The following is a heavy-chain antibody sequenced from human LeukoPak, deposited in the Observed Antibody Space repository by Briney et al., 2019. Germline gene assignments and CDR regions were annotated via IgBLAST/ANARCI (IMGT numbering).Heavy chain of an antibody. CDR3: ARGYGDYVSD. CDR2: ISYDGSNK. D-gene: IGHD4-17*01. J-gene: IGHJ4*02. Sequence: GRSLRLSCAASGFTFSSYGMHWVRQAPGKGLEWVAVISYDGSNKYYADSVKGRFTISRDNAKNTLYLQMNSLRAEDTAVYYCARGYGDYVSDWGQGTLVTVSS. CDR1: GFTFSSYG. V-gene: IGHV3-30*03.